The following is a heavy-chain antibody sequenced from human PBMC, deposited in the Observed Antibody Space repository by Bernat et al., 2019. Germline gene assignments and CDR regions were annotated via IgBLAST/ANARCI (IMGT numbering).Heavy chain of an antibody. CDR3: ARGASGYYLFDY. CDR2: IYHSGST. Sequence: QLQLQESGSGLVKPSQTLSLTCAVSGGSISSGGYSCSWIRQPPGKGLEWIGYIYHSGSTYYNPSLKSRVTISVDRSKNQFSLKLSSVTAADTAVYYCARGASGYYLFDYWGQGTLVTVSS. CDR1: GGSISSGGYS. V-gene: IGHV4-30-2*01. J-gene: IGHJ4*02. D-gene: IGHD3-22*01.